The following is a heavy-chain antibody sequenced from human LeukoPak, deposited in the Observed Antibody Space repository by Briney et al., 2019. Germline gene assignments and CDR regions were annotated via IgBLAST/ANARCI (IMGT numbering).Heavy chain of an antibody. D-gene: IGHD2-2*02. CDR3: ERDHCSSTSCYTTYNWFDP. V-gene: IGHV3-21*01. Sequence: GGSLRLSCAASGFTFSSYSMNWVRQAPGKGLEWVSSISSSSSSYIYYADSVKGRFTISRDNAKNSLYLQMNSLRAEDTAVYYCERDHCSSTSCYTTYNWFDPWGQGTLVTVSS. J-gene: IGHJ5*02. CDR2: ISSSSSSYI. CDR1: GFTFSSYS.